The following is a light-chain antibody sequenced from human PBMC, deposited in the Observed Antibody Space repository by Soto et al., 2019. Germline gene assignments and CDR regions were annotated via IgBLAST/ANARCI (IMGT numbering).Light chain of an antibody. CDR3: SSYRSSSTLYV. V-gene: IGLV2-14*01. J-gene: IGLJ1*01. Sequence: QSALTQPRSVSGSPGQSVTISCTGPSIDVGGSNYVSWYQQHPGKAPKLMIYEVSNRPSGVSNRFSGSKSGNTASLTISGLQAEDEADYYCSSYRSSSTLYVFGTGTKVTVL. CDR2: EVS. CDR1: SIDVGGSNY.